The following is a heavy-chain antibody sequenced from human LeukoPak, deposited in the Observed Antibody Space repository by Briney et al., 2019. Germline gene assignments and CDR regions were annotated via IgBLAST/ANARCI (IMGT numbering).Heavy chain of an antibody. CDR1: GFTFSSYE. D-gene: IGHD4-23*01. V-gene: IGHV3-23*01. J-gene: IGHJ4*02. Sequence: PGGSLRLSCAASGFTFSSYEMSWVRQAPGKGLEWVSAISGSGGSTYYADSVKGRFTISRDNSRNTLYLQMNSLRAEDTAVYYCANSYGGNSFGEYFDYWGQGTLVTVSS. CDR2: ISGSGGST. CDR3: ANSYGGNSFGEYFDY.